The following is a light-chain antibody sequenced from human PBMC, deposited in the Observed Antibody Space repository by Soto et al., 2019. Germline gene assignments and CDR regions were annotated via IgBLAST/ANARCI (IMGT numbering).Light chain of an antibody. J-gene: IGKJ5*01. Sequence: AIRMTQSPSSLSASIGDTVTITCRASQDIGSVLAWYQQKPGTAPKVLISGASDLHGGVPSRFSGSGSRTDFTLTITHLQSEDFATYYCQHYLNYPTTFGQGTRLEIK. CDR1: QDIGSV. V-gene: IGKV1-8*01. CDR3: QHYLNYPTT. CDR2: GAS.